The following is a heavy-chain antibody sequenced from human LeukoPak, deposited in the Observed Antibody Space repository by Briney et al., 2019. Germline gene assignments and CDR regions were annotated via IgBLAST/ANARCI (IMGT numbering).Heavy chain of an antibody. CDR1: GGSISSSSYY. V-gene: IGHV4-39*07. CDR3: ARGRVSGSYSDYGMDV. Sequence: SETLSLTCTVSGGSISSSSYYWGWIRQPPGKGLEWIGSIYYSGSTYYNPSLKSRVTISVDTSKNQFSLKLSSVTAADTAVYYCARGRVSGSYSDYGMDVWGQGTTVTVSS. J-gene: IGHJ6*02. CDR2: IYYSGST. D-gene: IGHD1-26*01.